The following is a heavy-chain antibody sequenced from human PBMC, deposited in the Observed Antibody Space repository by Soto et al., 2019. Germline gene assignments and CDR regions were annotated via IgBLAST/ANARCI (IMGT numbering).Heavy chain of an antibody. J-gene: IGHJ4*02. Sequence: EVQLVESGGGLVQPGGSLRLSCAASGFTFNNFWMHWVRQTPEKGLVWVSGINSDGTTTIYADSVKGRFTISRDNAKNTLYLQMNSLTVEDTAIYYCVRDIRCGQGTLVTVSS. CDR3: VRDIR. CDR2: INSDGTTT. V-gene: IGHV3-74*01. CDR1: GFTFNNFW.